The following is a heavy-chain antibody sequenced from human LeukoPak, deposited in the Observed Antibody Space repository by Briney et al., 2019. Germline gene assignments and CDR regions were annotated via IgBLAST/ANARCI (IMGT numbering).Heavy chain of an antibody. CDR3: ARDGGDDAFDI. D-gene: IGHD3-10*01. Sequence: PGESLRLSCAASGFTFSSYWMHWVRQAPGKGLVWVSRITSDGSSTSYADSVKGRFTISRDNAKNTLYLQMNSLRAEDTAVYYCARDGGDDAFDIWGQGTMVTVSS. CDR2: ITSDGSST. J-gene: IGHJ3*02. V-gene: IGHV3-74*01. CDR1: GFTFSSYW.